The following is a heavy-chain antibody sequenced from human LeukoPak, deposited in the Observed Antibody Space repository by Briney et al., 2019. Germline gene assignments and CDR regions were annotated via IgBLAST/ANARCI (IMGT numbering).Heavy chain of an antibody. V-gene: IGHV4-61*05. D-gene: IGHD6-19*01. CDR1: GGSISSSSYY. CDR3: ASYGGSGWYFDY. J-gene: IGHJ4*02. CDR2: IYYSGST. Sequence: SETLSLTCTVSGGSISSSSYYWGWIRQPPGKGLEWIGYIYYSGSTNYNPSLKSRVTISVDTSKNQFSLKLSSVTAADTAVYYCASYGGSGWYFDYWGQGTLVTVSS.